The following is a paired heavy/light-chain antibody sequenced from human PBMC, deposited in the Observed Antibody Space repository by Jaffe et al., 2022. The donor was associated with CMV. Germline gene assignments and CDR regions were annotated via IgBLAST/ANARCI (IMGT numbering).Light chain of an antibody. Sequence: EIVLTQSPGTLSLSPGERATLSCRASQSVSSSYLAWYQQKPGQAPRLLIYGASSRATGIPDRFSGSGSGTDFTLTISRLEPEDFAVYYCQQYGSSLSETELTFGGGTKVEIK. CDR2: GAS. J-gene: IGKJ4*01. CDR1: QSVSSSY. V-gene: IGKV3-20*01. CDR3: QQYGSSLSETELT.
Heavy chain of an antibody. V-gene: IGHV4-4*07. CDR1: GGSISSYY. J-gene: IGHJ6*02. CDR3: ARDVGLDFYYYDSSDSDGMDV. CDR2: IYTSGST. Sequence: QVQLQESGPGLVKPSETLSLTCTVSGGSISSYYWSWIRQPAGKGLEWIGRIYTSGSTNYNPSLKSRVTMSVDTSKNQFSLKLSSVTAADTAVYYCARDVGLDFYYYDSSDSDGMDVWGQGTTVTVSS. D-gene: IGHD3-22*01.